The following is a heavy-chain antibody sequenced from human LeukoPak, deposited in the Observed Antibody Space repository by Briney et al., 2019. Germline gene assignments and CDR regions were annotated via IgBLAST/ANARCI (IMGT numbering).Heavy chain of an antibody. D-gene: IGHD3-10*01. CDR1: GYYFSAYW. CDR2: IYPGDSDT. Sequence: GESLKITCKGSGYYFSAYWIGWVRQMPGKGLEWMGIIYPGDSDTRYSPSFEGQVTISADKSINTAYLQWNSLKASDTAMYYCASRKMVRGVIGPNDAFDIWGQGTMVTVSS. J-gene: IGHJ3*02. V-gene: IGHV5-51*01. CDR3: ASRKMVRGVIGPNDAFDI.